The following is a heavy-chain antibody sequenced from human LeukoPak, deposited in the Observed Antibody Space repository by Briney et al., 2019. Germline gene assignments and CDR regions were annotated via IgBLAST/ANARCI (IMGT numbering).Heavy chain of an antibody. CDR3: ARPYCSGGSCYLYYFDY. D-gene: IGHD2-15*01. CDR2: IYPGDSDT. Sequence: GESLKISRKGSGYSFTSYWIGWVRQMSGKGLEWMGIIYPGDSDTRYSPSDQGQVTISVDKSISNAYLQWSSLKASDTAMYYCARPYCSGGSCYLYYFDYWGQGTLVTVSS. J-gene: IGHJ4*02. CDR1: GYSFTSYW. V-gene: IGHV5-51*01.